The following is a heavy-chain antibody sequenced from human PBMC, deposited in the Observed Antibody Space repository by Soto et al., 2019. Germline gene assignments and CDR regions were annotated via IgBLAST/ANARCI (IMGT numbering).Heavy chain of an antibody. Sequence: EVQLVESGGGLVQPGVSLRLSCAASGFTVTTKYMSWVRQAPGKGLEWVSVIYSGGSTFYADSVRGRFTISRDNSKNTVNLQMNSLRAEVTAVYYCARDPWAADYWGQGTLVTVSS. CDR2: IYSGGST. J-gene: IGHJ4*02. CDR1: GFTVTTKY. V-gene: IGHV3-66*01. D-gene: IGHD3-16*01. CDR3: ARDPWAADY.